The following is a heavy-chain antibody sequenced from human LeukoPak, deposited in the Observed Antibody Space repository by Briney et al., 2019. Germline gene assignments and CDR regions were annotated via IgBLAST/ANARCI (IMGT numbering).Heavy chain of an antibody. D-gene: IGHD6-19*01. V-gene: IGHV4-39*07. Sequence: SETLSLTCTVSGGSISSSSYSWGWIRQPPGKGLEWIGSIDYSGSTYYNPSLKSRATISIDTSKNQFSLNLSSVTAADTAVYYCAREYTLYRSGWFLDYWGQGTLVTVSS. J-gene: IGHJ4*02. CDR1: GGSISSSSYS. CDR3: AREYTLYRSGWFLDY. CDR2: IDYSGST.